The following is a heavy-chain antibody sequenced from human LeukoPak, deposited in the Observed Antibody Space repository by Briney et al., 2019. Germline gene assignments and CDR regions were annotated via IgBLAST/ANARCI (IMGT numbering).Heavy chain of an antibody. D-gene: IGHD5-18*01. V-gene: IGHV4-34*01. Sequence: PSETLSLTCAVYGGSFSGYYWSWIRQPPGKGLEWIGEINHSGSTNYNPSLKGRVTISVDTSKNQFSLKLSSVTAADTAVYYCARGPQGTWIQLWKFDYWGQGTLVTVSS. CDR1: GGSFSGYY. CDR3: ARGPQGTWIQLWKFDY. J-gene: IGHJ4*02. CDR2: INHSGST.